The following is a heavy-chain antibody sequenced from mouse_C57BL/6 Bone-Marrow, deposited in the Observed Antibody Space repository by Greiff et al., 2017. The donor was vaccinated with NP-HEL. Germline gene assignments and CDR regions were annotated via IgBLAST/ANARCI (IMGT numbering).Heavy chain of an antibody. CDR2: IDPSDSYT. CDR1: GYTFTSYW. Sequence: VQLQQSGAELVMPGASVKLSCKASGYTFTSYWMHWVKQRPGQGLEWIGEIDPSDSYTNYNQKFKGKSTSTVDKSSSTAYMQLSSLTSEDSAVYYCARWGYGSSYDWYFDVWGTGTTVTVSS. J-gene: IGHJ1*03. CDR3: ARWGYGSSYDWYFDV. V-gene: IGHV1-69*01. D-gene: IGHD1-1*01.